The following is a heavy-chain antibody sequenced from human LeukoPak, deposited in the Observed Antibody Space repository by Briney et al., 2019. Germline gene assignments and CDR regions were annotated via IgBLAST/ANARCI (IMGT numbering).Heavy chain of an antibody. CDR2: FSSGGITI. J-gene: IGHJ5*02. CDR3: ARRAIRAAGTFDP. D-gene: IGHD6-13*01. V-gene: IGHV3-48*04. Sequence: GGSLRLSCAPSGFTFSTYTFNWVRQAPGRGLEWLSYFSSGGITILYADSVKGRFTISRDNAKNSLYLHMNSLKAEDTAVYYCARRAIRAAGTFDPWGQGTLVTVSS. CDR1: GFTFSTYT.